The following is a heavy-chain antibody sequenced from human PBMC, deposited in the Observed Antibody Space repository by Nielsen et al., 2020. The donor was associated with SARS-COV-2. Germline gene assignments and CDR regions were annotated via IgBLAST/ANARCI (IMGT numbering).Heavy chain of an antibody. J-gene: IGHJ3*02. Sequence: GGSLRLSCKGSGYSFTSYWISWVRQMPGKGLEWMGRIDPSDSYTNYSPSFQGHVTISADKFISTAYLQWSSLKASDTAMYYCARRTPYGSGSYSLGDAFDIWGQGTMVTVSS. D-gene: IGHD3-10*01. V-gene: IGHV5-10-1*01. CDR2: IDPSDSYT. CDR3: ARRTPYGSGSYSLGDAFDI. CDR1: GYSFTSYW.